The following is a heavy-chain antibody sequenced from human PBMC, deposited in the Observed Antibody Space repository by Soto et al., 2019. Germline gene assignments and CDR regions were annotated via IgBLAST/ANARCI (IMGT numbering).Heavy chain of an antibody. CDR1: GFTFSSYS. D-gene: IGHD1-26*01. Sequence: EVQLLESGGDLVEPGGSLRLSCVASGFTFSSYSMNWVRQAPGKGLAWVSGIIDSGRTTYYGESVKGRITISRDNSKNTLYLQMNNLSAEDADVYYCAKKRAVGATGHYYGMEVWGQGTTVVVSS. CDR3: AKKRAVGATGHYYGMEV. CDR2: IIDSGRTT. V-gene: IGHV3-23*01. J-gene: IGHJ6*02.